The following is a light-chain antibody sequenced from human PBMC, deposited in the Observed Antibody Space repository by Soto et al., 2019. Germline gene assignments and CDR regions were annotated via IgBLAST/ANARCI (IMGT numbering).Light chain of an antibody. CDR2: DAS. CDR3: QQYELYPVT. V-gene: IGKV1-13*02. CDR1: QGISLS. Sequence: IQLTQSPSSLSASVGDRVSITCRSSQGISLSLAWYQQMPGKAPDLLIYDASTLKSGVSSRFSGSGTGTDFTLIIDSLHPEDFATSFCQQYELYPVTFGQGTRVEI. J-gene: IGKJ5*01.